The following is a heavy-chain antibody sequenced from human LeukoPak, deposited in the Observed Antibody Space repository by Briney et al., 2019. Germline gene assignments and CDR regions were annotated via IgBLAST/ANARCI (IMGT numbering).Heavy chain of an antibody. CDR2: IYYSGST. Sequence: SETLSLTCTVSGGSISSHYWSWIRQPPGKGLEWIGYIYYSGSTNYNPSLKSRVTISVDTSKNQFSLKLSSVTAADTAVYYCARSSGSYYHPETPSGWFDPWGQGTLVTVSS. J-gene: IGHJ5*02. CDR1: GGSISSHY. D-gene: IGHD1-26*01. CDR3: ARSSGSYYHPETPSGWFDP. V-gene: IGHV4-59*11.